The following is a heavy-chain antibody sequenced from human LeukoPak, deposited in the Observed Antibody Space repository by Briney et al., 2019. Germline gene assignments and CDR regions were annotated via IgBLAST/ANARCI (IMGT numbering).Heavy chain of an antibody. CDR2: IYYSGST. CDR3: ARAEYYDYVWGSYRYLPVAEYFDY. J-gene: IGHJ4*02. CDR1: GGSISSSSYY. D-gene: IGHD3-16*02. Sequence: PSETLSLTCTVSGGSISSSSYYWGWIRQPPGKGLEWIGSIYYSGSTYYNPSLKSRVTISVDTSKNQFSLKLSSVTAADTAVYYCARAEYYDYVWGSYRYLPVAEYFDYWGQGTLVTVSS. V-gene: IGHV4-39*07.